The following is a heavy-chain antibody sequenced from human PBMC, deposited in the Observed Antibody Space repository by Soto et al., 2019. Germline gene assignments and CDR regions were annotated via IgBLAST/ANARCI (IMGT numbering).Heavy chain of an antibody. V-gene: IGHV3-30*18. CDR3: AKDRSYYDFGSGYYAPGYVDY. J-gene: IGHJ4*02. CDR2: ISYDGSNK. CDR1: GFTFSSYG. Sequence: QVQLVESGGGVVQPGRSLRLSCAASGFTFSSYGMHWVRQAPGKGLEWVAVISYDGSNKYYADSVKGRFTISRDNSKNTLYLQMNSLRAEDTAVYYCAKDRSYYDFGSGYYAPGYVDYWGQGTLVTVSS. D-gene: IGHD3-3*01.